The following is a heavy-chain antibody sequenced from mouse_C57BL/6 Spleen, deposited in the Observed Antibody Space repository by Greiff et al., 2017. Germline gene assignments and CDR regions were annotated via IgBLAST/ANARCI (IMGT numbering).Heavy chain of an antibody. V-gene: IGHV7-3*01. CDR3: ARYDGSSTYAMDY. Sequence: DVQLVESGGGLVQPGGSLSLSCAASGFTFTDYYMSWVRQPPGKALEWLGFIRNKANGYTTEYSASVKGRFTISRDNSQSILYLQMNALRAEDSATYYCARYDGSSTYAMDYWGQGTSVTVSS. CDR1: GFTFTDYY. J-gene: IGHJ4*01. D-gene: IGHD1-1*01. CDR2: IRNKANGYTT.